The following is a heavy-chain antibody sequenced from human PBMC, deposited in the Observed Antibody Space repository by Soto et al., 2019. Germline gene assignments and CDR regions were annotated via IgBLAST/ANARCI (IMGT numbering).Heavy chain of an antibody. D-gene: IGHD3-16*01. CDR3: ARFKGGGYGIDV. V-gene: IGHV4-61*01. CDR1: GGSVSSGSYY. CDR2: IYYSGST. Sequence: QVQLQESGPGLVKPSETLSLTCPVSGGSVSSGSYYWSWIRQPPGKGLEWIGYIYYSGSTNYNPSLKRRVTQEVDTSKNQLPLKLSSGAAADTAVYYWARFKGGGYGIDVWGQGTTVTVSS. J-gene: IGHJ6*02.